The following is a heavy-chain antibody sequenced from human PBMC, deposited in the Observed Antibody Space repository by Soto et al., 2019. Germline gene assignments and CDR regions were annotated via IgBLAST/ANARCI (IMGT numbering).Heavy chain of an antibody. Sequence: VGSLRLSGAASGFTFSSYAMHWVRQAPGKGLEWVAVIKYDGSNKYYADSVKGRFTISRDNSKNTLYLQMNSLRAEDTAVYYCARTLGKITIFGVVITAAMDVWGQGTTVTVSS. J-gene: IGHJ6*02. D-gene: IGHD3-3*01. CDR3: ARTLGKITIFGVVITAAMDV. CDR2: IKYDGSNK. V-gene: IGHV3-30-3*01. CDR1: GFTFSSYA.